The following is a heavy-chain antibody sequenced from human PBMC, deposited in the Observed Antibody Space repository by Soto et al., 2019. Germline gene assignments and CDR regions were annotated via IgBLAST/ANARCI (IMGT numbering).Heavy chain of an antibody. CDR3: ATALGYCSGGSCYAGY. CDR1: GYTLTELS. J-gene: IGHJ4*02. D-gene: IGHD2-15*01. V-gene: IGHV1-24*01. CDR2: FDPEDGET. Sequence: ASVKVSCKVSGYTLTELSMHWVRQAPGRGLEWMGGFDPEDGETIYAQKFQGRVTMTEDTSTDTAYMELSSLRSEDTAVYYCATALGYCSGGSCYAGYWGQGTLVTVSS.